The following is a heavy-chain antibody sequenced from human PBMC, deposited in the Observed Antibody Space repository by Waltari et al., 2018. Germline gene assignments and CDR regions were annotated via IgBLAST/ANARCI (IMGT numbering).Heavy chain of an antibody. J-gene: IGHJ5*02. D-gene: IGHD3-3*01. V-gene: IGHV1-2*06. CDR2: INPNSGGT. CDR3: ARWRSGSRIVWFDP. CDR1: GYTFTGYY. Sequence: QVQLVQSGAEVKKPGASVKVSCKASGYTFTGYYMHWVRQAPGQGLEWRGRINPNSGGTNYAQKLQGRVTMTRETSISTAYMELSRLRSDDTAVYYCARWRSGSRIVWFDPWGQGTLVTVSA.